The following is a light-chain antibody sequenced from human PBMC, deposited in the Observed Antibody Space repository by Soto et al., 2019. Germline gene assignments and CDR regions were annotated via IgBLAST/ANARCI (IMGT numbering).Light chain of an antibody. J-gene: IGKJ1*01. CDR1: QSISRN. Sequence: DIVMTQSPVTLSVSPGDRATLSCRASQSISRNLAWYQQKLGQAPRLLIYGASTRATGIAARFSGSGSGTEFTLTISSLQSEDFGVYYCQQYNRGPVTFGQGTKV. CDR3: QQYNRGPVT. V-gene: IGKV3-15*01. CDR2: GAS.